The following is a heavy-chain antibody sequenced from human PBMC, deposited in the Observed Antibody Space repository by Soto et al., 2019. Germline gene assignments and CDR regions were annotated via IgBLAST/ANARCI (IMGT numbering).Heavy chain of an antibody. Sequence: QVQLVESGGGVVQPGRSLRLSCAASGFTFSSYGMHWVRQAPGKGLEWVAVIWYDGSNKYYADSVKGRFTISRDNSKNTLYLQMNSLRAEDTAVYYCARVLGITMVRGVNLGGMDVWGPGTTVTVSS. CDR2: IWYDGSNK. D-gene: IGHD3-10*01. CDR3: ARVLGITMVRGVNLGGMDV. V-gene: IGHV3-33*01. J-gene: IGHJ6*02. CDR1: GFTFSSYG.